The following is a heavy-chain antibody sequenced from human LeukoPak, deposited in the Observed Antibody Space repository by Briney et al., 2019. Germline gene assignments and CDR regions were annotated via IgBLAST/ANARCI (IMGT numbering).Heavy chain of an antibody. CDR2: ISWNSGSI. J-gene: IGHJ4*02. V-gene: IGHV3-9*01. D-gene: IGHD3-16*01. Sequence: PGRSLRLSCAASGFTFDDYAMHWVRQAPGKGLEWVSGISWNSGSIGYADSVKGRFTISRDNAKNSLYLQMNSLRAEDTALYYCAKDMGFRGLMLWGAAGLFDYWGQGTLVTVSS. CDR1: GFTFDDYA. CDR3: AKDMGFRGLMLWGAAGLFDY.